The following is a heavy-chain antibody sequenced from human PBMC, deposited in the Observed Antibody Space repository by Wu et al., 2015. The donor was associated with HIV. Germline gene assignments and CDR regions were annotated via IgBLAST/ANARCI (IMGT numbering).Heavy chain of an antibody. CDR2: MNPNSGNT. J-gene: IGHJ5*02. D-gene: IGHD6-13*01. Sequence: QLQLVQSGAEVKKPGASVKVSCKASGYTFTNHDIHWVRQATGQGLEWMGWMNPNSGNTGYAQKFQGRVTMTRNTSISTAYMELSSLRSEDTAVYYCARALAAAGHLPPWGHGNPGPPSPQ. CDR3: ARALAAAGHLPP. CDR1: GYTFTNHD. V-gene: IGHV1-8*02.